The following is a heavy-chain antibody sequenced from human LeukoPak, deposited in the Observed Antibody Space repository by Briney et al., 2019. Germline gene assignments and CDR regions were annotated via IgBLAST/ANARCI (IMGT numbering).Heavy chain of an antibody. CDR2: INTNTGNP. V-gene: IGHV7-4-1*02. D-gene: IGHD1-1*01. Sequence: ASVKVSCEASGYTFTSYAMNWVRQAPGQGLEWMGWINTNTGNPTCAQGFTGRFVFSLDTSVSTAYLQISSLKAEDTAVYYCARGRATTGTSPPRDWGQGTLVTVSS. CDR1: GYTFTSYA. J-gene: IGHJ4*02. CDR3: ARGRATTGTSPPRD.